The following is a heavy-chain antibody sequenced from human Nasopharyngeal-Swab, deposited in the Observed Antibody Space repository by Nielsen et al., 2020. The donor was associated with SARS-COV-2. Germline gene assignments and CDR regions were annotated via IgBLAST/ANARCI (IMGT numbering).Heavy chain of an antibody. Sequence: VRQAPGKGLEWVANIKRDGSEKYYVDSVKGRFTISRDNAKNSLYLQMNSLRAEDTAVYYCARVSRYYDILTGYYAEDGMDVWGQGTTVTVSS. CDR3: ARVSRYYDILTGYYAEDGMDV. V-gene: IGHV3-7*01. CDR2: IKRDGSEK. J-gene: IGHJ6*02. D-gene: IGHD3-9*01.